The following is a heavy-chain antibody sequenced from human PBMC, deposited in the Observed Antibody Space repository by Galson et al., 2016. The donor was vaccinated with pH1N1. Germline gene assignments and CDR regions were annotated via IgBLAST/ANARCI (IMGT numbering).Heavy chain of an antibody. Sequence: QSGAEVKKPGESLKISCKGSGHKFTSSWIGWVRQMPGKGLEWMGIIYLGGSLIRYRPSFQGQVTISADKSVNIVYLEWGSLKASDTAMYYCARQNDYGDSRCDAFDIWGQGTMVTVSS. CDR3: ARQNDYGDSRCDAFDI. CDR2: IYLGGSLI. CDR1: GHKFTSSW. J-gene: IGHJ3*02. D-gene: IGHD4-17*01. V-gene: IGHV5-51*01.